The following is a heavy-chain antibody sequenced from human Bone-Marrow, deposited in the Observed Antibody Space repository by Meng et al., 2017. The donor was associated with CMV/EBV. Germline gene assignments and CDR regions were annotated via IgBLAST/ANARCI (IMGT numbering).Heavy chain of an antibody. D-gene: IGHD2-21*01. CDR2: IYYRGNT. J-gene: IGHJ1*01. CDR3: SRDYCGGDCYSLGH. V-gene: IGHV4-59*01. CDR1: GVSISSYY. Sequence: SETLSLTCTVSGVSISSYYWTWIRQPPGKGLEWIGYIYYRGNTNYNPSLRSRVTMSVDTSSNQFSLTLSSVTAADTAVYYCSRDYCGGDCYSLGHWGQGSRVTVSS.